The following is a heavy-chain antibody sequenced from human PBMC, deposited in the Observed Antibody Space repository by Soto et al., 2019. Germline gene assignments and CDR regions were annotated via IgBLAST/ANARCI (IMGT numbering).Heavy chain of an antibody. V-gene: IGHV1-18*01. Sequence: ASVKVSCKASGYTFTSYGISWVRQAPGQGLEWMGWISAYNGNTNYAQKLQGRVTMTTDTSTSTAYMELRSLRSDDTAVYYCARRAIPRSAYSNAHDYWGQGTLVTVSS. D-gene: IGHD6-13*01. J-gene: IGHJ4*02. CDR1: GYTFTSYG. CDR2: ISAYNGNT. CDR3: ARRAIPRSAYSNAHDY.